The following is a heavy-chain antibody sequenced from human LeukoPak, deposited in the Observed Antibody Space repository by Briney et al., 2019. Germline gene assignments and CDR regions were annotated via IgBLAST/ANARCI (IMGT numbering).Heavy chain of an antibody. Sequence: PSETLSLTCAVYGGSFSGYYWSWIRQPPGKGLEWIGEINHSGSTNYNPSPKSRVTISVDTSKNQFSLKLSSVTAADTAVYYCASRPSLVVPAADDAFDIWGQGTMVTVSS. V-gene: IGHV4-34*01. CDR2: INHSGST. J-gene: IGHJ3*02. D-gene: IGHD2-2*01. CDR1: GGSFSGYY. CDR3: ASRPSLVVPAADDAFDI.